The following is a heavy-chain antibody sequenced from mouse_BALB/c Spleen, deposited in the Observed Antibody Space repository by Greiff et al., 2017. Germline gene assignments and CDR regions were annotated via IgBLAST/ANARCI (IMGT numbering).Heavy chain of an antibody. CDR1: GYTFTSSW. CDR2: INPSTGYT. J-gene: IGHJ3*01. V-gene: IGHV1-7*01. Sequence: QVQLKESGAELAKPGASVKMSCKASGYTFTSSWMHWVKQRPGQGLEWIGYINPSTGYTEYNQKFKDKATLTADKSSSTAYMQLSSLTSEDSAVYYCARGGNYRYDGAWFAYWGQGTLVTVSA. D-gene: IGHD2-14*01. CDR3: ARGGNYRYDGAWFAY.